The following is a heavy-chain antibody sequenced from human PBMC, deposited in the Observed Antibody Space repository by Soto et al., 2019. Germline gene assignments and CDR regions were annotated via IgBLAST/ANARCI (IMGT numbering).Heavy chain of an antibody. V-gene: IGHV4-30-4*01. Sequence: TSETLSLTCTVSGGSISSGDYYWSWIRQPPGKGLEWIGYIYYSGSTYYNPSLKSRVTISVDTSKNQFSLKLSSVTAADTAVYYCARASDFWSGDYGMDVWGQGTTVTVSS. J-gene: IGHJ6*02. CDR1: GGSISSGDYY. CDR3: ARASDFWSGDYGMDV. D-gene: IGHD3-3*01. CDR2: IYYSGST.